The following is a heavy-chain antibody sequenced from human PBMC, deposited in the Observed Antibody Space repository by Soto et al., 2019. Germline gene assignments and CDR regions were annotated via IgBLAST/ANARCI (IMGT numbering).Heavy chain of an antibody. J-gene: IGHJ4*02. CDR1: GFTFSSHS. V-gene: IGHV3-30-3*01. Sequence: GASLKISCATSGFTFSSHSMHWFRQAPGKGLEWVAVTSSNEGTKFYADSVKGRFTISRDNSKNTLFLHMNSLRLEDTGIYYCAREVVTTQWYFDNWGQGILVTVSS. D-gene: IGHD1-1*01. CDR3: AREVVTTQWYFDN. CDR2: TSSNEGTK.